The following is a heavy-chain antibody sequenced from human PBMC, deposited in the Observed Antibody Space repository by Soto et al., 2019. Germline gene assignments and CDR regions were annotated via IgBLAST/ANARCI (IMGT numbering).Heavy chain of an antibody. D-gene: IGHD2-15*01. CDR2: IWYDGSNK. Sequence: HPGGSLRLSCAASGFTFSSYGMHWVRQAPGKGLEWVAVIWYDGSNKYYADSVKGRFTISRDNSKNTLYLQMNSLRAEDTAVYYCAREVEGNGMDVWGQGTTVTVSS. CDR3: AREVEGNGMDV. J-gene: IGHJ6*02. CDR1: GFTFSSYG. V-gene: IGHV3-33*01.